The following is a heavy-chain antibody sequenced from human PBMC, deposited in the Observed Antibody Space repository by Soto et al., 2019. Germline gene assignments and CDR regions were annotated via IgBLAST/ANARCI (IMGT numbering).Heavy chain of an antibody. Sequence: SETLSLTCAVSGGSISSGGYSWSWIRQPPGKGLERIGYIYHSGSTYYNPSLKSRVTISVDRSKNQFSLKLSSVTAADTAVYYCARVVTIFGVVNSMDVWGQGTTVTVSS. CDR1: GGSISSGGYS. J-gene: IGHJ6*02. CDR2: IYHSGST. D-gene: IGHD3-3*01. CDR3: ARVVTIFGVVNSMDV. V-gene: IGHV4-30-2*01.